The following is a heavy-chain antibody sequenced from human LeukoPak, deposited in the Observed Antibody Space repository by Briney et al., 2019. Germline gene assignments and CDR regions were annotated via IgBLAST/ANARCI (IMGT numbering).Heavy chain of an antibody. CDR3: AKSGSYWYYFDY. V-gene: IGHV3-23*01. D-gene: IGHD3-10*01. CDR2: ITGSGGNT. Sequence: PGGSLRLSCVASGFSFSDFYMSWIRQAPGKGLEWVSAITGSGGNTEYADSVKGRFTISRDNSKNTLFLQMNSLRAEDTAVYYCAKSGSYWYYFDYWGQGTLVTVSS. CDR1: GFSFSDFY. J-gene: IGHJ4*02.